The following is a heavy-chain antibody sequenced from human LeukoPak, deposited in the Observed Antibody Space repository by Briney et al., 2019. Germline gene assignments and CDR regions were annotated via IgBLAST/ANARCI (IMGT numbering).Heavy chain of an antibody. CDR2: ISAYNGNT. J-gene: IGHJ6*03. Sequence: ASVKVSCKASGYTFTSYGISWVRQAPGQGLEWMGWISAYNGNTNYAQKLQGRVTMTTDTSTSTAYMELRSLRSDDTAVYYCARLYGSGSYRPSGYYYYYMDVWGKGTTVTISS. CDR1: GYTFTSYG. V-gene: IGHV1-18*01. CDR3: ARLYGSGSYRPSGYYYYYMDV. D-gene: IGHD3-10*01.